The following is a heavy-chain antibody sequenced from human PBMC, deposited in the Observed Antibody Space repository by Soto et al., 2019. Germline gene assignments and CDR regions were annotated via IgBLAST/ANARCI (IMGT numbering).Heavy chain of an antibody. CDR1: GGSFSGYY. Sequence: QVQLQQWGAGLLKPSETLSLTCAVYGGSFSGYYWSWIRQPPGKGLEWIGEINHSGSTNYNPSLKSRVTISVDTSKNQFSLKLSSVTAADTAVYYCARGADYYGSGYWGQGTLVTVSS. J-gene: IGHJ4*02. D-gene: IGHD3-10*01. CDR3: ARGADYYGSGY. V-gene: IGHV4-34*01. CDR2: INHSGST.